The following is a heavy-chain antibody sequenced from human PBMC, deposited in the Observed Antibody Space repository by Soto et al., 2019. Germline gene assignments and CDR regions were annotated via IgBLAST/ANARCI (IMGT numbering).Heavy chain of an antibody. CDR1: GIPFGSRA. V-gene: IGHV3-23*01. CDR3: ARGSTDSYPGSRIFDF. D-gene: IGHD3-10*01. J-gene: IGHJ4*02. Sequence: PGGSLRLSCVASGIPFGSRAMSWVRQAPGEGLEWVSTITDTGGDTKYADSVRGRFTMSRDNSKKTLYLQMNSLRVEDSALYYCARGSTDSYPGSRIFDFWGRGTLVT. CDR2: ITDTGGDT.